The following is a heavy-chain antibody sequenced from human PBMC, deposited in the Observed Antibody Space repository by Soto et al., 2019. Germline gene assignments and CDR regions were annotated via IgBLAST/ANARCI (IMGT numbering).Heavy chain of an antibody. V-gene: IGHV5-10-1*01. CDR1: WYNFVNFW. CDR2: IDPSDSYT. CDR3: ARRGGDVVWYSSAWYYTCFDP. D-gene: IGHD6-19*01. J-gene: IGHJ5*02. Sequence: VLLKNRWNGAWYNFVNFWISRVRQMPGKGLEWMGRIDPSDSYTNYSPSFQGHVTISADKSISTAYLQWSSLKASDTAMYYCARRGGDVVWYSSAWYYTCFDPWGQGTLVTVSS.